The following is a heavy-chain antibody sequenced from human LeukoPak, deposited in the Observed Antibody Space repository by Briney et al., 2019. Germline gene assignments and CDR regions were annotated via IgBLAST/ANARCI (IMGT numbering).Heavy chain of an antibody. CDR2: IYSGGST. J-gene: IGHJ4*02. D-gene: IGHD3-3*01. CDR1: GFTVSSNY. Sequence: GGSLRLSCAASGFTVSSNYMSWVRQAPGKGLEWVSVIYSGGSTYYADSVKGRFTISRDNSKNTLYLQMNSLRAEDTAVYYCARASTIFGGDYWGQGTLVTVSS. V-gene: IGHV3-53*01. CDR3: ARASTIFGGDY.